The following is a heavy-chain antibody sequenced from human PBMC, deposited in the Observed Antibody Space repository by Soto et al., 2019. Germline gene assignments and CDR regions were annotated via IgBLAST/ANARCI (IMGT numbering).Heavy chain of an antibody. D-gene: IGHD5-18*01. CDR3: ARDHGYSYGPYYYYYGMDV. Sequence: SETLSLTCTVSGGSISSGDYYWSWIRQPPGKGLEWIGYIYYSGSTYYNPSLKSRVTISVDTSKNQFSLKLSSVTAADTAVYYCARDHGYSYGPYYYYYGMDVWGQGTTVTVSS. CDR2: IYYSGST. CDR1: GGSISSGDYY. J-gene: IGHJ6*02. V-gene: IGHV4-30-4*01.